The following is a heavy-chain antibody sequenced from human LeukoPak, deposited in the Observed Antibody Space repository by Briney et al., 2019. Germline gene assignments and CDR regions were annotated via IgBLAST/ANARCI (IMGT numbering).Heavy chain of an antibody. CDR1: GGSFSGYY. D-gene: IGHD3-22*01. V-gene: IGHV4-34*09. CDR2: INHSGST. CDR3: ASAYENYYDSSGYFDY. Sequence: SETLSLTCAVYGGSFSGYYWSWMRQPPGKGLEWIGEINHSGSTNYNPSLKSRVTISVDTSKNQFSLKLSSVTAADTAVYYCASAYENYYDSSGYFDYWGQGTLVTVSS. J-gene: IGHJ4*02.